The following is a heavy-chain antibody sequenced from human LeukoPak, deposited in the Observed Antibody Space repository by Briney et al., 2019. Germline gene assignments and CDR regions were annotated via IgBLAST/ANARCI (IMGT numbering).Heavy chain of an antibody. V-gene: IGHV1-2*02. CDR1: GYTFTGYY. D-gene: IGHD3-22*01. CDR3: ASSSGYYRDAFDI. Sequence: ASVKVSCKASGYTFTGYYMHWVRQAPGQGLEWMGWINPNSGGTNYAQKFQGRVTMARDTSISTAYMELSRLRSDDTAVYYCASSSGYYRDAFDIWGQGTMVTVSS. J-gene: IGHJ3*02. CDR2: INPNSGGT.